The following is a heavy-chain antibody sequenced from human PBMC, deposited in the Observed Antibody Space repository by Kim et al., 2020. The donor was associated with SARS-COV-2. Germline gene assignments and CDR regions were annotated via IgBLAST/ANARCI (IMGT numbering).Heavy chain of an antibody. D-gene: IGHD6-13*01. Sequence: GGSLRLSCAASGFTFSSYAMSWVRQAPGKGLEWVSAISGSGGSTYYADSVKGRFTISRDNSKNTLYLQMNSLRAEDTAVYYCAKVLIAAGTEIRGNYYYYGMDVWGQGTTVTVSS. CDR2: ISGSGGST. V-gene: IGHV3-23*01. CDR1: GFTFSSYA. J-gene: IGHJ6*02. CDR3: AKVLIAAGTEIRGNYYYYGMDV.